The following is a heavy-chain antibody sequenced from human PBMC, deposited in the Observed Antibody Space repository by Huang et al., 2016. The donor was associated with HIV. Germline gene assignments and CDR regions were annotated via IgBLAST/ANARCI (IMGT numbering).Heavy chain of an antibody. CDR1: GFTFSSYG. J-gene: IGHJ4*02. D-gene: IGHD6-13*01. CDR2: ISYDGKTK. V-gene: IGHV3-30*18. Sequence: AASGFTFSSYGMHWVRQAPGKGLEWVAVISYDGKTKYYADSGKGRFSISRDNSKTTVYLQLNSLRVEDTAVYYCAKGGSAAAVLDFWGQGTLVTVSS. CDR3: AKGGSAAAVLDF.